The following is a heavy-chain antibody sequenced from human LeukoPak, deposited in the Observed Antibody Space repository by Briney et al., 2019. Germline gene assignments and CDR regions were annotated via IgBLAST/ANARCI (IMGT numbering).Heavy chain of an antibody. V-gene: IGHV3-48*03. J-gene: IGHJ1*01. Sequence: PGGSLRLSCAASGFSFSDYEMNWVRQAPGKGLECVSYIGSGGDTIYYADSVKGRFTISRDNAKNSLYLQMNSLRAEDTGVYYCARLGSTGSYYRDFQYWGQGTLVTVSS. D-gene: IGHD1-26*01. CDR3: ARLGSTGSYYRDFQY. CDR1: GFSFSDYE. CDR2: IGSGGDTI.